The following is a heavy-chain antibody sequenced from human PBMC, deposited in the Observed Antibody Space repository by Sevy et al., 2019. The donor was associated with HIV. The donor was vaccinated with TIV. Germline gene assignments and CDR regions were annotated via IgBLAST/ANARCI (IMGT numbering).Heavy chain of an antibody. D-gene: IGHD5-18*01. V-gene: IGHV1-2*02. J-gene: IGHJ4*02. Sequence: ASVKVSCKASGYTFTGQYIHWVRQAPGQGLEWMGWINPNSGNTNYAQEFQGRVTMTRDSSISTGYMELSGLKSDDTAVYYCSRDLRLRGYSYGCFDYWGQGTLVTVSS. CDR2: INPNSGNT. CDR1: GYTFTGQY. CDR3: SRDLRLRGYSYGCFDY.